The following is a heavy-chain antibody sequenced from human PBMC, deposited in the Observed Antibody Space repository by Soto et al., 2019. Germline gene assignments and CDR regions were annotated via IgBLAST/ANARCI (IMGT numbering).Heavy chain of an antibody. CDR2: IHYIGST. Sequence: SETLSLTCAVSGVSISSDAYYWSWIRQHPGKGLEWIGSIHYIGSTYYNPSLKSRVTISVDTSKNQFSLKLSSMTAADTAVYYCASLAPRIGGSCSGPNWFDPWGQGTMLTV. CDR3: ASLAPRIGGSCSGPNWFDP. CDR1: GVSISSDAYY. V-gene: IGHV4-39*01. J-gene: IGHJ5*02. D-gene: IGHD2-15*01.